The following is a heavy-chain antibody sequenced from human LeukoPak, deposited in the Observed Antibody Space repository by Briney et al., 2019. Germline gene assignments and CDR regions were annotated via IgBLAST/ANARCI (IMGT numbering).Heavy chain of an antibody. CDR1: GGSISSSSYY. D-gene: IGHD6-19*01. CDR2: IYYSGST. Sequence: SETLSLTCTVSGGSISSSSYYWGWIRQPPGKGLEWIGSIYYSGSTYYNPSLKSRVTISVDTSKNQFSLKLSSVTAADTAVYYCARRHSRGWCIDYWGQGTLVTVSS. J-gene: IGHJ4*02. V-gene: IGHV4-39*01. CDR3: ARRHSRGWCIDY.